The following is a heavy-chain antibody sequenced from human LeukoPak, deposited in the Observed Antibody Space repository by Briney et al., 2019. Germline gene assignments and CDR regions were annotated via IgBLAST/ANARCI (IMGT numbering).Heavy chain of an antibody. D-gene: IGHD2-15*01. CDR1: GFTFSSYA. V-gene: IGHV3-23*01. CDR3: AKDRVPYCSGGSCYSADY. J-gene: IGHJ4*02. CDR2: ISGSGGST. Sequence: GGSLRLSCAASGFTFSSYAMSWVRQAPGKGLEWVSAISGSGGSTYYADSVKGRFTISRDNSKNKLYLQMNSLRAEDTAVYYCAKDRVPYCSGGSCYSADYWGQGTLVTVSS.